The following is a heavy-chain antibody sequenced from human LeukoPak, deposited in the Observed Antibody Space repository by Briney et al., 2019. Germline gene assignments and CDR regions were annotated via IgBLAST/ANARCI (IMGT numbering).Heavy chain of an antibody. CDR3: TTSYYDSSGYRA. D-gene: IGHD3-22*01. CDR2: ISYDGSNK. V-gene: IGHV3-30*03. CDR1: GFTFSNYG. Sequence: PGRSLRLSCATSGFTFSNYGMHWVRQAPGKGLEWVAVISYDGSNKYYADSVKGRFTISRDNSKNTLYLQMNSLRPEDAAVYYCTTSYYDSSGYRAWGQGTLVTVSS. J-gene: IGHJ4*02.